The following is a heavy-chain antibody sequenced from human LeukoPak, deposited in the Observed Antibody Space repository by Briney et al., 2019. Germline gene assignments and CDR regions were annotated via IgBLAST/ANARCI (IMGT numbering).Heavy chain of an antibody. D-gene: IGHD3-22*01. V-gene: IGHV1-8*01. CDR3: ARGRGYDRTGYVYYFDF. J-gene: IGHJ4*02. Sequence: ASVKVSCKASGYSFTSYDINWLRQAPGQGFEWVGWMNPNSGNTGHAQEFQGRVTMTRDTSMSTAYMELSSLRYEDTAVYYCARGRGYDRTGYVYYFDFWGQGTLVTVSS. CDR2: MNPNSGNT. CDR1: GYSFTSYD.